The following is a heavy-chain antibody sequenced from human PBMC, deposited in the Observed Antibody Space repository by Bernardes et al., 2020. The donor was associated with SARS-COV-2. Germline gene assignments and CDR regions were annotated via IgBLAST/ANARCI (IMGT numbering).Heavy chain of an antibody. CDR1: GGSLRSYY. V-gene: IGHV4-59*08. J-gene: IGHJ4*02. CDR2: SYYTGSG. D-gene: IGHD3-16*01. Sequence: SETLSLTCTVSGGSLRSYYWSWIRQPPGKVLQWIGYSYYTGSGNYNPSLKRRVTISVDTPKNKFSLKLRSVTAADTAVYYCVRHEGVRGIDYWGQGTPVTVSS. CDR3: VRHEGVRGIDY.